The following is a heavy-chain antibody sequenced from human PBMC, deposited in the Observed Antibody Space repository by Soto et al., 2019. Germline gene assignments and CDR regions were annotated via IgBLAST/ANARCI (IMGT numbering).Heavy chain of an antibody. J-gene: IGHJ4*02. CDR2: ISAYNGNT. CDR3: ARDRSYYSDY. CDR1: CYTFTSYG. Sequence: QVQLVQSGAEVKKPGASVKVSCKASCYTFTSYGISWVRQAPGQGLEWMGWISAYNGNTNYAQKLQGRVTLTADTSASTAHMVLRSLRSDDTAVYYCARDRSYYSDYWGQGTLVTFSS. V-gene: IGHV1-18*01. D-gene: IGHD3-10*01.